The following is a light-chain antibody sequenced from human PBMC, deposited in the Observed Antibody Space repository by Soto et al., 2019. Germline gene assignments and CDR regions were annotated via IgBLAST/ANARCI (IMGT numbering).Light chain of an antibody. V-gene: IGKV3-20*01. CDR1: QSVSSSY. CDR2: GAS. Sequence: EIVLTQSPATLSFSPGERATLSCRASQSVSSSYLAWYQQKPGQAPRLLIYGASSRATGIPDRFSGSGSGTDFTLTISRLEPEDFAVYYCQQYGSSPATFGQGTKVDI. J-gene: IGKJ1*01. CDR3: QQYGSSPAT.